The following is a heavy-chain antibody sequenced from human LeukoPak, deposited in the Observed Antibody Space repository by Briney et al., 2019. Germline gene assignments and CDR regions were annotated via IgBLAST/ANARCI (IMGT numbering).Heavy chain of an antibody. CDR1: GFTFSSYA. Sequence: PGGSLRLSCAASGFTFSSYAMSWVRQAPGKGLEWVSAISGSGGSTYYADSVKGRFTISRGNSKNTLYLQMNSLRAEDTAVYYCAKDRGGGAGSYSCGIDVWGKGTTVTVSS. J-gene: IGHJ6*04. V-gene: IGHV3-23*01. CDR2: ISGSGGST. D-gene: IGHD3-10*01. CDR3: AKDRGGGAGSYSCGIDV.